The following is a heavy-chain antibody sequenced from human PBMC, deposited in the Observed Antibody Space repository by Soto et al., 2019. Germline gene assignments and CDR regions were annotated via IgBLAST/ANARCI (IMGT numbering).Heavy chain of an antibody. CDR1: GGSFSGYY. D-gene: IGHD3-16*01. Sequence: QVQLQQWGAGLLKPSETLSLTCAVYGGSFSGYYWSWIRQPPGKGLEWIGEINHSGSFNYNPSLKSRVTISVDTSKNQFSLKRSSVTAADTAVYYCASRGSRRFMITFGGALGSAFDIWGQGTMVTVSS. J-gene: IGHJ3*02. V-gene: IGHV4-34*01. CDR3: ASRGSRRFMITFGGALGSAFDI. CDR2: INHSGSF.